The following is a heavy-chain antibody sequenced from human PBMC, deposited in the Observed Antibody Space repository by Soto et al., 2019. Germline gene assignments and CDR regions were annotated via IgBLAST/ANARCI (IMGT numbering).Heavy chain of an antibody. D-gene: IGHD1-26*01. CDR3: ARVGATGFFDY. CDR1: GFTFSSYG. J-gene: IGHJ4*02. Sequence: QVQLVESGGGVVQPGRSLRLSCAASGFTFSSYGMHWVRQAPGKGLEWVAGIWYDGSNKYYADSVKGRFTISRDNSKNTLYLQMNSLRAEDTAVYYCARVGATGFFDYWGQGTLVTVSS. CDR2: IWYDGSNK. V-gene: IGHV3-33*01.